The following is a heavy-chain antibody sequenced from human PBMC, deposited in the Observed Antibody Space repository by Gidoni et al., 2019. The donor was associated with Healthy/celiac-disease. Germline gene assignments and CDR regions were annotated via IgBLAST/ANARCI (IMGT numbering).Heavy chain of an antibody. V-gene: IGHV3-30-3*01. CDR1: GCTFRSYD. CDR2: ISYDGSNK. D-gene: IGHD3-10*01. J-gene: IGHJ6*02. Sequence: QVQLVESGGGVVQPGRSLRLSCAASGCTFRSYDMHGVRQAPGKGLEWVAVISYDGSNKYYADSVKGRFTISRDNSKNTLYLQMNSLRAEDTAVYYCARVAGSGSYYSYYYYYGMDVWGQGTTVTVSS. CDR3: ARVAGSGSYYSYYYYYGMDV.